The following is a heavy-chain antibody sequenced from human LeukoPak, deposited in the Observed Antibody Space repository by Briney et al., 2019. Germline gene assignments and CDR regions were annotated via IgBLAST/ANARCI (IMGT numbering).Heavy chain of an antibody. Sequence: GGSLRLSCAASGFTFSSYGMHWVRQAPGKGLEWVAFIRYDGSNKYYADSVKGRFTISRDNSKNTLYLQMNSLRAEDTAVYYCAKDQGFTVVRGRYYYYYYMDVWGKGTTVTISS. D-gene: IGHD3-10*01. V-gene: IGHV3-30*02. CDR1: GFTFSSYG. CDR2: IRYDGSNK. CDR3: AKDQGFTVVRGRYYYYYYMDV. J-gene: IGHJ6*03.